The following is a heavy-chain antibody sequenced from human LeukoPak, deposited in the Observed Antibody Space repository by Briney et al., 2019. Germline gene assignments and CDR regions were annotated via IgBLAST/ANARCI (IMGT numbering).Heavy chain of an antibody. CDR3: AGYAGAPSTFDY. CDR1: GSTFSTYN. Sequence: GGSLRLSCAASGSTFSTYNMNWVRQAPGKGLEWISYINADSSTIQYADSVKGRFTISRDNAKNSLYLQMNSLRAEDTAVYYCAGYAGAPSTFDYWGQGTLVTVSS. D-gene: IGHD2-2*01. CDR2: INADSSTI. J-gene: IGHJ4*02. V-gene: IGHV3-48*04.